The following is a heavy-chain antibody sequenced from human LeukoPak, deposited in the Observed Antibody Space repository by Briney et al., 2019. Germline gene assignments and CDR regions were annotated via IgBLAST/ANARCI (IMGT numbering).Heavy chain of an antibody. V-gene: IGHV4-59*08. CDR2: IYYSGST. CDR3: AGAYGDSTFDY. Sequence: SETLSLTCTVSGGSISSYYWSWIRQPPGKGLEWIGYIYYSGSTNYNPSLKSRVTISVDTSKNQFSLKLSSVTAADTAVYYCAGAYGDSTFDYWGQGTLVTVSS. J-gene: IGHJ4*02. CDR1: GGSISSYY. D-gene: IGHD4-17*01.